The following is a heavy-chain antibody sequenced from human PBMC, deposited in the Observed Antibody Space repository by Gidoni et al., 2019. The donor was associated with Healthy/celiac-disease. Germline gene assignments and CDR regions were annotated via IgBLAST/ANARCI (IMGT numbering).Heavy chain of an antibody. CDR3: ARDMAIFGVVRGMDV. CDR2: ISYDGSNK. CDR1: GFTFRSYA. J-gene: IGHJ6*02. V-gene: IGHV3-30-3*01. D-gene: IGHD3-3*01. Sequence: QVQLVESGGGVVQPGRSLRLSCAASGFTFRSYAMHWVRQAPGKGLEWVAVISYDGSNKYYADSVKGRFTISRDNSKNTLYLQMNSLRAEDTAVYYCARDMAIFGVVRGMDVWGQGTTVTVSS.